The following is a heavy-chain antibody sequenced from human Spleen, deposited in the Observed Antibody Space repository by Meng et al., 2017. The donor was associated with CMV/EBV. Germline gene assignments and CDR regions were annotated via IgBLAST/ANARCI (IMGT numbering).Heavy chain of an antibody. Sequence: FSGFSLSTSGVGVGWIRQPPGKALEWLALIYWNDDKRYSPSLKSRLTITKDTSKNQVVLTMTNMDPVDTATYYCAHPTGGGDAFDIWGQGTMVTVSS. V-gene: IGHV2-5*01. D-gene: IGHD3-16*01. CDR1: GFSLSTSGVG. CDR3: AHPTGGGDAFDI. J-gene: IGHJ3*02. CDR2: IYWNDDK.